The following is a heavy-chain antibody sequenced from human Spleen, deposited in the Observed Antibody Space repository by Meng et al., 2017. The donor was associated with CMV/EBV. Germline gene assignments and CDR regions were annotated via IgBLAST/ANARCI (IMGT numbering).Heavy chain of an antibody. CDR2: ISSSSNYI. J-gene: IGHJ4*02. V-gene: IGHV3-21*01. CDR3: ARDRSTEYSGSYDC. Sequence: GESLKISCAASGFTFSSYSMNWVRQAPGKGLEWVSSISSSSNYIYYVDAVKGRFTISRDNTKESLYLQMNSLRAEDTAIYYCARDRSTEYSGSYDCWGQGTLVTVSS. CDR1: GFTFSSYS. D-gene: IGHD1-26*01.